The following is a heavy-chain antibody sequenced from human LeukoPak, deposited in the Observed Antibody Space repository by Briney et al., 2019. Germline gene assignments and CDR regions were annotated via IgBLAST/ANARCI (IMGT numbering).Heavy chain of an antibody. V-gene: IGHV3-7*01. J-gene: IGHJ4*02. Sequence: GGSLRLSCAASGFTFSTYWMSWVRQAPGKGLEWVANIKQDGSEKYYLDSLKGRFTVSRDNAKNSLYLQMNSLTAEDTAIYYCARSLRVVVAASYWGQGTLVTVSS. CDR2: IKQDGSEK. D-gene: IGHD5-12*01. CDR1: GFTFSTYW. CDR3: ARSLRVVVAASY.